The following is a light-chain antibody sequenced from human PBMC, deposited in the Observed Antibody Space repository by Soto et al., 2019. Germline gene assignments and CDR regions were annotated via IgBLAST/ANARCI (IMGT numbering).Light chain of an antibody. J-gene: IGKJ5*01. CDR1: QSVNSNY. V-gene: IGKV3-20*01. CDR2: GAS. CDR3: QHYAAAPIT. Sequence: EIVMTQSPATLSVSPGERATLSCRASQSVNSNYLAWYQQRPXQARRVLVSGASSRAPGIPDRFSGSGSGADFTLTITRPEPEDFALYYCQHYAAAPITFGQGKRRAIK.